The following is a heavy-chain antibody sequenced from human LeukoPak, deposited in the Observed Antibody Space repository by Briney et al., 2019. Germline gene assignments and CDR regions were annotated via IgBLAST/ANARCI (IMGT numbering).Heavy chain of an antibody. CDR1: GYAFTDYY. J-gene: IGHJ6*02. CDR2: INPNSGGT. V-gene: IGHV1-2*02. CDR3: AKAQDIVVVPAVDYYYGMDV. Sequence: GASVKVSCKASGYAFTDYYMHWVRQAPGQGLEWMGWINPNSGGTKYAQKFQGRVTMTRDTSISTAYMELSRLRSDDTAVYYCAKAQDIVVVPAVDYYYGMDVWGQGTTVTVSS. D-gene: IGHD2-2*01.